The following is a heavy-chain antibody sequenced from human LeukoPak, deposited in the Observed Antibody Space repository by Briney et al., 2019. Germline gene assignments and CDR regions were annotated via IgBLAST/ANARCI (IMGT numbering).Heavy chain of an antibody. J-gene: IGHJ6*04. D-gene: IGHD6-13*01. V-gene: IGHV4-59*01. CDR1: GGSISSYY. CDR3: ARNSAAVYYYYGMDV. Sequence: SETLSLTSTVSGGSISSYYWSWIWQPPGKGLEWIGYIYYSGSTNYNPSLKSRVTISVDTSKNQFSLKLSSVTAADTAVYYCARNSAAVYYYYGMDVWGKGTTVTVSS. CDR2: IYYSGST.